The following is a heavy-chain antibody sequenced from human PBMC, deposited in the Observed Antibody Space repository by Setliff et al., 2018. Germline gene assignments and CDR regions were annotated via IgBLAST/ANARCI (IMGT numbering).Heavy chain of an antibody. CDR2: IIPILGIA. J-gene: IGHJ5*02. CDR1: GGTFSSYT. V-gene: IGHV1-69*04. CDR3: ARDISLGKAAVWFGELKGWFDP. Sequence: SVKVSCKASGGTFSSYTISWVRRAPGQGLEWMGRIIPILGIANYAQKFQGRVTITADKSTSTAYMELSSLRSEDTAVYYCARDISLGKAAVWFGELKGWFDPWGQGTLVTV. D-gene: IGHD3-10*01.